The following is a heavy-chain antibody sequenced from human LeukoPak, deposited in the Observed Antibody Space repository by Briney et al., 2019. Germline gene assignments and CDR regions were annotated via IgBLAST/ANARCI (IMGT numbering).Heavy chain of an antibody. CDR1: GYTFTSFH. V-gene: IGHV1-46*01. CDR3: ARDSSGWTVDY. D-gene: IGHD6-19*01. CDR2: IIPSDGST. J-gene: IGHJ4*02. Sequence: ASVNVSFKASGYTFTSFHMHWVRQAPGQGLEWMGMIIPSDGSTSSAQKFQGRVTMTRDTSTSTVYMELSSLRSEDTAVIYCARDSSGWTVDYWGQGTLVTVSA.